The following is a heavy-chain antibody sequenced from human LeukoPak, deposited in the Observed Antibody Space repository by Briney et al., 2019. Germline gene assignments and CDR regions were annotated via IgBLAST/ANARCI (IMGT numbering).Heavy chain of an antibody. D-gene: IGHD2-2*01. V-gene: IGHV3-30*02. CDR1: GFTFSSYG. CDR2: IRYDGGNK. CDR3: AKGYCSSTSCRPPYYYYYMDV. Sequence: GGSLRLSCAASGFTFSSYGMHWVRQAPGKGLEWVAFIRYDGGNKYYADSVKGRFTISRDNSKNTLYLQMNSLRAEDTAVYYCAKGYCSSTSCRPPYYYYYMDVWGKGTTVTVSS. J-gene: IGHJ6*03.